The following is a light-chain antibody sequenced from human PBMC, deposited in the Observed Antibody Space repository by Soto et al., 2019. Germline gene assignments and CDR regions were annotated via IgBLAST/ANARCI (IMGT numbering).Light chain of an antibody. J-gene: IGKJ1*01. V-gene: IGKV1-5*01. Sequence: DVQMTQSHSTLSSSLGDRVTITCRASQSINNLLAWYQQKPGKAPKFLIYDVSTLESGVPSRFSGSGSGTDFTLTITSMKPDDVATYYCQQYNSFWTFCQGTKVDIK. CDR1: QSINNL. CDR2: DVS. CDR3: QQYNSFWT.